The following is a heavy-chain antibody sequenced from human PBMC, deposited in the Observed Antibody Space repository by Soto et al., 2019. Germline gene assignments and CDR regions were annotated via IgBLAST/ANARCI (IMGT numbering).Heavy chain of an antibody. CDR2: ISAGGGNT. Sequence: PGGSLRLSCAASGFTFSSYWMHWVRQTPEKGLVWVSTISAGGGNTNYSDSVKGRFTISRDKSKNTLYLQMNSLRDEDTAVYYCAKGGSWYPRFDDWGQGTLVTVSS. D-gene: IGHD6-13*01. CDR1: GFTFSSYW. J-gene: IGHJ4*02. V-gene: IGHV3-23*01. CDR3: AKGGSWYPRFDD.